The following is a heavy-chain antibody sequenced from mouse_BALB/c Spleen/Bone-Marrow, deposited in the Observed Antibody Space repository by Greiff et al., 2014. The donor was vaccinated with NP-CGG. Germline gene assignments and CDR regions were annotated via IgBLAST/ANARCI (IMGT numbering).Heavy chain of an antibody. Sequence: VQLQQSGGGLVQPGGSLRLSCATSGFTFTDYYMSWVRQPPGKALEWLGFIRNKANGYPTEYSASVKGRFTISRDNSQSILYLQMNTLRAEDSATYYCARDKNYGSYWYFDVWGAGTTVTVSS. J-gene: IGHJ1*01. D-gene: IGHD2-1*01. CDR1: GFTFTDYY. CDR2: IRNKANGYPT. V-gene: IGHV7-3*02. CDR3: ARDKNYGSYWYFDV.